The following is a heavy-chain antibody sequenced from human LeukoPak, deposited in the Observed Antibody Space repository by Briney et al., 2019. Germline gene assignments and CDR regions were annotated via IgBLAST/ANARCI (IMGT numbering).Heavy chain of an antibody. Sequence: SETLSLTCTVSGGSISSYYWGWIRQPPGKGLEWIGSIYYSGSTYYNPSLKSRVTISVDTSKNQFSLKLSSVTAADTAVYYCAAIVVVVADPHFQHWGQGTLVTVSS. CDR1: GGSISSYY. V-gene: IGHV4-39*01. D-gene: IGHD2-15*01. CDR3: AAIVVVVADPHFQH. CDR2: IYYSGST. J-gene: IGHJ1*01.